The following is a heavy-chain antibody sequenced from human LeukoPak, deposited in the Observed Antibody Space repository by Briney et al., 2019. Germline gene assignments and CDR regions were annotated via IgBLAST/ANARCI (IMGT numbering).Heavy chain of an antibody. CDR3: ARAIYSGYFDY. CDR1: GGSISSGGYS. Sequence: KPSQTLSLTCAVSGGSISSGGYSWSWIRQPPGKGLEWIGYIYYSGSTNYNPSLKSRVTISVDTSKNQFSLKLSSVTAADTAVYYCARAIYSGYFDYWGQGSLVTVSS. D-gene: IGHD4-11*01. J-gene: IGHJ4*02. CDR2: IYYSGST. V-gene: IGHV4-30-4*07.